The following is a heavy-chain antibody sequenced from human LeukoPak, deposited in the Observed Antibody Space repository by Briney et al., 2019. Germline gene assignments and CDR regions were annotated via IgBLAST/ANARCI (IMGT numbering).Heavy chain of an antibody. CDR1: GFTFSSYG. J-gene: IGHJ5*02. V-gene: IGHV3-33*01. Sequence: AGRSLRLSCAASGFTFSSYGMHWVRQAPGKGLEWVAVIWHDGSNKYYADSMKGRFTISGDNSKNTLYLQMNSLRAEDTAVYYCAREAVGYSSGRRWFDPWGQGTLVTVSS. CDR3: AREAVGYSSGRRWFDP. CDR2: IWHDGSNK. D-gene: IGHD6-19*01.